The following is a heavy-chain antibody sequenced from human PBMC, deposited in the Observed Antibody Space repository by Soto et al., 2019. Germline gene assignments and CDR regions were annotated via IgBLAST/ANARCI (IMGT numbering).Heavy chain of an antibody. CDR2: IYYSGST. J-gene: IGHJ5*02. CDR1: GGSISSYY. V-gene: IGHV4-59*08. Sequence: SETLSLTCTVSGGSISSYYWSWIRQPPGNGLEWIGYIYYSGSTNYNPSLKSRVTISVDTSKNQFSLKLSSVTAADTAVYYCARGDIAAAAPGWFDPWGQGTLVTVSS. D-gene: IGHD6-13*01. CDR3: ARGDIAAAAPGWFDP.